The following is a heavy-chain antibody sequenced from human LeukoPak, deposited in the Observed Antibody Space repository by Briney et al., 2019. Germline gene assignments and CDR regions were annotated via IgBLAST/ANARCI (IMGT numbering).Heavy chain of an antibody. J-gene: IGHJ3*02. CDR1: GFTFNNYA. Sequence: PGGSLGLSCAASGFTFNNYAMSWVRQAPGKGLEWVSAISAAGGDTFYADSVRGRFTLSRDNSKKNVFLQMTSLSADDTAVYYCAKAGWYSAKTYATYDDAYDIWGQGTMVTVSS. CDR3: AKAGWYSAKTYATYDDAYDI. D-gene: IGHD1-26*01. V-gene: IGHV3-23*01. CDR2: ISAAGGDT.